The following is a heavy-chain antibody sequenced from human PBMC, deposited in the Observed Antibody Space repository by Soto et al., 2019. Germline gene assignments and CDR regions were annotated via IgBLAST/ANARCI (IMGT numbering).Heavy chain of an antibody. CDR3: TKDLWPYLPAGGEFDS. CDR2: ISGSAGST. V-gene: IGHV3-23*01. Sequence: EVQLLESGGGLVQPGGSLRLSCAASGFTFSSYAMSWVRQAPGKGLEWVSAISGSAGSTYYADSVKGRFTISRDNSKNTLYLQTNSLRAEDTAVFYCTKDLWPYLPAGGEFDSWGQGTLVTVSS. J-gene: IGHJ4*02. D-gene: IGHD3-16*01. CDR1: GFTFSSYA.